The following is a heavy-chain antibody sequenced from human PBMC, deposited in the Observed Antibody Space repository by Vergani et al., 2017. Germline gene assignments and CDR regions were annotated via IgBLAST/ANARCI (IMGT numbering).Heavy chain of an antibody. V-gene: IGHV4-39*01. CDR1: GSSISSSSYY. CDR2: IYYSGST. Sequence: QLQLQESGPGLVKPSETLSLTCTVSGSSISSSSYYWGWIRQPPGKGLEWIGSIYYSGSTYYNPSLKSRVTISVDTSKNQFSLKLSSVTAADTAVYYCARHLAYCGGDCYPYYSGMDVWGQGTTVTVSS. D-gene: IGHD2-21*02. J-gene: IGHJ6*02. CDR3: ARHLAYCGGDCYPYYSGMDV.